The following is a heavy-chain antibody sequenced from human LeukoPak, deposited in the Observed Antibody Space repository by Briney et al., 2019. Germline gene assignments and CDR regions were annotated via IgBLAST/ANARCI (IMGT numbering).Heavy chain of an antibody. CDR3: ASFFGVAPAFDY. J-gene: IGHJ4*02. CDR2: INHSGST. D-gene: IGHD3-3*01. V-gene: IGHV4-34*01. Sequence: PSETLSLTCAVYGGSFSGYYWSWIRQPPGKGLEWIGEINHSGSTNYNPSLKSRVTISVDTSKNQFSLKLSSVTAADTAVYYCASFFGVAPAFDYWGQGTLVTVSS. CDR1: GGSFSGYY.